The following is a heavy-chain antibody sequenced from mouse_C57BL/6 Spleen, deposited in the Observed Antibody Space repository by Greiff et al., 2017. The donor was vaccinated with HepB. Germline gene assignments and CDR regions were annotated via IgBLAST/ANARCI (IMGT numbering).Heavy chain of an antibody. CDR1: GYTFTDYY. CDR2: INPNNGGT. D-gene: IGHD1-1*01. CDR3: ARGFITTVVARGFDY. V-gene: IGHV1-26*01. J-gene: IGHJ2*01. Sequence: EVQLQQSGPVLVKPGASVKMSCKASGYTFTDYYMNWVKQSHGKSLEWIGDINPNNGGTSYNQKFKGKATLTVDKSSSTAYMELRSLTSEDSAVYYCARGFITTVVARGFDYWGQGTTLTVSS.